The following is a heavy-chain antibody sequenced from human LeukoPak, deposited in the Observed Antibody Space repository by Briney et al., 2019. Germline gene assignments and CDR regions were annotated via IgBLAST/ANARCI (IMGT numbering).Heavy chain of an antibody. V-gene: IGHV4-34*01. CDR1: GGSFSGYY. CDR2: INHSGST. D-gene: IGHD3/OR15-3a*01. Sequence: PSETLSLTCAVYGGSFSGYYWSWLRQPPGKGLEWIGEINHSGSTNYNPSLTSRVTISVDTSKNQFSLKLSSVTAADTAVYYRARASWTDWFDPWGQGTLVTVSS. J-gene: IGHJ5*02. CDR3: ARASWTDWFDP.